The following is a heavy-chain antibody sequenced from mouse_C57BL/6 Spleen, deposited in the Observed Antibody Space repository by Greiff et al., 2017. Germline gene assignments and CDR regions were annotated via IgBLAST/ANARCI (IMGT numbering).Heavy chain of an antibody. CDR3: ARFYGNLDY. D-gene: IGHD2-1*01. CDR1: GYTFTSYW. V-gene: IGHV1-52*01. J-gene: IGHJ2*01. CDR2: IDPSDSET. Sequence: QVQLKQPGAELVRPGSSVKLSCKASGYTFTSYWMHWVKQRPIQGLEWIGNIDPSDSETHYNQKFKDKATLTVDKSSSTAYMQLSSLTSEDSAVYYCARFYGNLDYWGQGTTLTVSS.